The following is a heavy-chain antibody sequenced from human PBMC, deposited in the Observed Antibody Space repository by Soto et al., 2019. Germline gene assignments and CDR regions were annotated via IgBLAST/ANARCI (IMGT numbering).Heavy chain of an antibody. CDR3: TRGVLA. V-gene: IGHV4-30-2*01. Sequence: SETLSLTCSVSGVSVSSGGYSWSWIRQPPGKGLEWIGFISPSGSPDYNPSLKSRVTISVDRSKNQISLELSSVTAADTAVYYCTRGVLAWGPGTLVTVSS. D-gene: IGHD2-8*01. J-gene: IGHJ4*02. CDR2: ISPSGSP. CDR1: GVSVSSGGYS.